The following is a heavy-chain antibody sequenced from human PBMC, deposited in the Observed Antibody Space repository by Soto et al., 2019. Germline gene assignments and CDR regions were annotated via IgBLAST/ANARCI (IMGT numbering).Heavy chain of an antibody. J-gene: IGHJ3*01. D-gene: IGHD3-9*01. V-gene: IGHV3-30-3*01. CDR3: ARERHLYDILTGFHL. Sequence: QVQLVESGGGVVQPGRSLRLSCAASGFTFRSYAMHWVRQAPGKGLEWVAVISYDGSNKYYADSVKGRFTISRDNSKNTLYLQMNSLRAEDTAVYYCARERHLYDILTGFHLWGQGTMVTVSS. CDR1: GFTFRSYA. CDR2: ISYDGSNK.